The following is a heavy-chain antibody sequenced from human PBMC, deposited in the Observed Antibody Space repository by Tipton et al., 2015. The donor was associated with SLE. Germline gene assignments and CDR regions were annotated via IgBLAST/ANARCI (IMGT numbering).Heavy chain of an antibody. V-gene: IGHV4-34*01. CDR3: ARGGLTYGYYYYMDV. J-gene: IGHJ6*03. CDR2: INHSGSI. Sequence: LRLSCTVSGGSFSGYYWSWIRQPPGKGLEWIGKINHSGSINYNPSLKSRVTMSVDTSKSQFSLKLSSVTAADTAVYYCARGGLTYGYYYYMDVWGKGTTVTVSS. D-gene: IGHD4-17*01. CDR1: GGSFSGYY.